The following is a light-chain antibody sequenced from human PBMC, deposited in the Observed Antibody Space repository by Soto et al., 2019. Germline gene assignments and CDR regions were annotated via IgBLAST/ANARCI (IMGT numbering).Light chain of an antibody. Sequence: DLQMTQSPSFLSASVGDRVTVTCRASQSVGTHLHWYQQKSGKAPKLLIDGASTLQSGVSSRFSGGGSGTDFPRTITSLQPDDFAVYYCQQSHTSPRTFGQGTRLDIK. V-gene: IGKV1-39*01. CDR1: QSVGTH. CDR2: GAS. J-gene: IGKJ2*01. CDR3: QQSHTSPRT.